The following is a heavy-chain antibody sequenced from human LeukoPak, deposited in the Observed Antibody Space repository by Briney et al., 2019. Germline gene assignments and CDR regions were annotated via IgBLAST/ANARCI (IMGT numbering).Heavy chain of an antibody. CDR2: ISAYNGNT. CDR3: ARVVDYDILTGYYDAFDI. V-gene: IGHV1-18*01. J-gene: IGHJ3*02. Sequence: ASVKVSCKASGYTFTSYGISWVRQAPGQGLEWMGWISAYNGNTNYAQKLQGRVTMTTDTSTSTAYMELSSLRSDDTAVYYCARVVDYDILTGYYDAFDIWGQGTMVTVSS. CDR1: GYTFTSYG. D-gene: IGHD3-9*01.